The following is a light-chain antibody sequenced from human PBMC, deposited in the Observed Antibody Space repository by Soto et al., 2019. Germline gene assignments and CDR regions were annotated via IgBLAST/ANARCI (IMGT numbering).Light chain of an antibody. V-gene: IGKV3-20*01. Sequence: EIVLTQSPGTLSLSPGERATLSCRASQSVSSSYLAWYQQKPGQPPKLLLYWASTRESGVPDRFSGSGSGTDFTLTITSLQPEDVAVYYCQQYYRTPWTFGQGTKVEIK. CDR3: QQYYRTPWT. J-gene: IGKJ1*01. CDR2: WAS. CDR1: QSVSSSY.